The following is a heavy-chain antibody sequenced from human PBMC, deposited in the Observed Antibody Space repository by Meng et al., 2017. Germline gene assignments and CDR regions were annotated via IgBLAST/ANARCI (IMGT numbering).Heavy chain of an antibody. CDR1: GFTVSSNY. J-gene: IGHJ3*02. Sequence: GESLKISCAASGFTVSSNYMSWVRQAPGKGLEWVSVIYSGGSTYYADSVKGRFTISGDNSKNTQYLQMNSLVAEDTAVYYCASHTPRDDAFDIWVQGPLV. D-gene: IGHD2-2*02. V-gene: IGHV3-66*02. CDR3: ASHTPRDDAFDI. CDR2: IYSGGST.